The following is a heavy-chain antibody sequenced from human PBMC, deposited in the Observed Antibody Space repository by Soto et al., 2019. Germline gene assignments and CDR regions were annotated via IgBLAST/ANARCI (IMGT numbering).Heavy chain of an antibody. D-gene: IGHD6-13*01. CDR2: ISGSGGST. CDR3: AKDLPYLEQQLVLDAFDI. J-gene: IGHJ3*02. Sequence: PGGSLRLSCAASGFTFSSYAMSWVRQAPGKGLEWVSAISGSGGSTYYSDSVKGRFTISRDNSTNTLYLQMNSLRAEDTAVYYCAKDLPYLEQQLVLDAFDIWGQGTMVTVSS. V-gene: IGHV3-23*01. CDR1: GFTFSSYA.